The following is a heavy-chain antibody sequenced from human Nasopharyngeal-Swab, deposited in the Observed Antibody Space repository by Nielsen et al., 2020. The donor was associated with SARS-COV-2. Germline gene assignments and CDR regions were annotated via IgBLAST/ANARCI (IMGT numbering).Heavy chain of an antibody. Sequence: SETLSLACNVSGGSISSWNWWTWVRQAPGKGLEWIGEIDESGSTNYNPSLKNRITMSMDKSKNQFSLNLTSVTAADTAVYYCAPLGYCSGSNCYSSACWGQGTLVTVSS. V-gene: IGHV4-4*02. CDR2: IDESGST. CDR3: APLGYCSGSNCYSSAC. J-gene: IGHJ4*02. CDR1: GGSISSWNW. D-gene: IGHD2-15*01.